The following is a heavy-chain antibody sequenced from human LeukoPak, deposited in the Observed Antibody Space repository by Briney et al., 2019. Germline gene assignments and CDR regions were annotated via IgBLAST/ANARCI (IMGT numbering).Heavy chain of an antibody. Sequence: PSETLSLTCTVSGGSISSYYWSWIRQPPGKGLEWIGYIHYSGSTNYNPSLKSRVTISVDTSKNQFSLKLSSVTAADTAVYYCARHLRYCSGGSCYSDAFDIWGQGTMVTVSS. CDR3: ARHLRYCSGGSCYSDAFDI. D-gene: IGHD2-15*01. CDR2: IHYSGST. CDR1: GGSISSYY. V-gene: IGHV4-59*08. J-gene: IGHJ3*02.